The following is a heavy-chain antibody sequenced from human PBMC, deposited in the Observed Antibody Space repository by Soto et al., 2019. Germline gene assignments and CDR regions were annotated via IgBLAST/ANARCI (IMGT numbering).Heavy chain of an antibody. CDR2: IYNSGST. D-gene: IGHD2-15*01. V-gene: IGHV4-39*01. J-gene: IGHJ4*02. CDR1: GGSISGSSYY. CDR3: ARRDIYGHQAPY. Sequence: VQLQESGPGLVKPSETLSLTCSVSGGSISGSSYYWGWIRQPPGKGLEWIGSIYNSGSTYDTPSLKSRVTISVDTSKNQFSLKLSSVTAADTAVYYCARRDIYGHQAPYWGQGTLVTVSS.